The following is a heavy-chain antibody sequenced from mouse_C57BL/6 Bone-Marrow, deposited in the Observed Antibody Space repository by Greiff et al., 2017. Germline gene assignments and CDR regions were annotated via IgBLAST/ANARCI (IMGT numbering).Heavy chain of an antibody. Sequence: QVQLKQPGAELVMPGASVKLSCKASGYTFTSYWMHWVKQRPGQGLEWIGEIDPSDSYTNYNQKFKGKSTLTVDKSSSTAYMQLSSLTSEDSAVYYCARYYCSSPLDYWGQGTTLTVSS. V-gene: IGHV1-69*01. J-gene: IGHJ2*01. CDR3: ARYYCSSPLDY. D-gene: IGHD1-1*01. CDR1: GYTFTSYW. CDR2: IDPSDSYT.